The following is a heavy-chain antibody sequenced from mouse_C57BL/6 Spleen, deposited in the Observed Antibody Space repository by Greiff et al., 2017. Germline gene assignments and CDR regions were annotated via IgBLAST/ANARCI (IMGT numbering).Heavy chain of an antibody. CDR2: IDPEDGDN. J-gene: IGHJ2*01. CDR3: TVDYGSSYEGY. Sequence: EVQLQQSGAELVRPGASVKLSCTASGFNIKDYYMHWVKQRPEQGLEWIGRIDPEDGDNEYAPKVQGQATMTADPSSNTAYLQLSSLTSEDTAVYYCTVDYGSSYEGYGGQSTTLTVSS. CDR1: GFNIKDYY. V-gene: IGHV14-1*01. D-gene: IGHD1-1*01.